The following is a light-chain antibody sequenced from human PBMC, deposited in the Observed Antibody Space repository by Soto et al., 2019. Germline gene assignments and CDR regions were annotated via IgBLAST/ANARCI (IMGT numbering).Light chain of an antibody. J-gene: IGKJ4*01. CDR2: DAV. CDR3: QQRSNWPLT. CDR1: QGISTS. Sequence: EIVLTQSPATLSLSPGERVTLSCRASQGISTSLVWFQQKPGQAPRLLIYDAVNRATGIPARFSGSGSGTDFFLTISSLEPEDLAVYYCQQRSNWPLTFGGGTKVEIK. V-gene: IGKV3-11*01.